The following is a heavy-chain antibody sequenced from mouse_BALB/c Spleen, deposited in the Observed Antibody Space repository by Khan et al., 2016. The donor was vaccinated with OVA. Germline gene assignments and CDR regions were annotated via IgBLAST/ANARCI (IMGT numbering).Heavy chain of an antibody. CDR1: GYTFSTYW. V-gene: IGHV1-7*01. J-gene: IGHJ2*01. CDR3: ARDRIDY. CDR2: INPSSGYT. Sequence: QVQLKESGAELAKPGASVKMSCKASGYTFSTYWIHWVKQRPGQGLEWIGYINPSSGYTYYNQRFNDKATLIADKSSSTAYMQLSSLTSEDSAVYYCARDRIDYWGQGTTLTVSS.